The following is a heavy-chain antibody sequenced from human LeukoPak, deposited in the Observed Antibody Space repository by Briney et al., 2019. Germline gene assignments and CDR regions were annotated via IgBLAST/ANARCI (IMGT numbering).Heavy chain of an antibody. CDR1: GGSVSSGSYY. CDR3: ARRYCTSTSCPFDY. CDR2: IYYSGST. D-gene: IGHD2-2*01. Sequence: SETLSLTCTVSGGSVSSGSYYWSWIRQPPGKGLEWIGYIYYSGSTNYNPSLKSRVTISVDTSKNQFSLRLSSVTAADTAVYYCARRYCTSTSCPFDYWGQGTLVAVSS. V-gene: IGHV4-61*01. J-gene: IGHJ4*02.